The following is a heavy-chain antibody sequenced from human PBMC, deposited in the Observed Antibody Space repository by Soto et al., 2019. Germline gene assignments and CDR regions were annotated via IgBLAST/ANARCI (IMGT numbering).Heavy chain of an antibody. CDR3: AKGDPWELLSYFDY. V-gene: IGHV3-30-3*01. D-gene: IGHD1-26*01. J-gene: IGHJ4*02. Sequence: GGSLRLSCAASGFSLNSYAMHWVRQAPGKGLEWVAVISYAGSNKFYGDSVKGRFTISRDNSKHTLYLQMNSLRAEDTAVYYCAKGDPWELLSYFDYWGQGTLVTVSS. CDR2: ISYAGSNK. CDR1: GFSLNSYA.